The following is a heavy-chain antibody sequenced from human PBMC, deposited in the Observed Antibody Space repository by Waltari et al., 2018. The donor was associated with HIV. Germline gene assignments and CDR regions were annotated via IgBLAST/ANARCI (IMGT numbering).Heavy chain of an antibody. CDR3: AKRQQLAGLDF. V-gene: IGHV3-23*01. J-gene: IGHJ4*02. CDR2: ISASGHTT. D-gene: IGHD6-13*01. CDR1: GFTFASHE. Sequence: EVRLLQSGGGSVQPGRSLRLSCVASGFTFASHELSWVRQAPGKGLEWVAGISASGHTTYYADSVKGRFTLSRDNSNNTLYLQMNALRAEDTALYYCAKRQQLAGLDFWGQGTLVTVSS.